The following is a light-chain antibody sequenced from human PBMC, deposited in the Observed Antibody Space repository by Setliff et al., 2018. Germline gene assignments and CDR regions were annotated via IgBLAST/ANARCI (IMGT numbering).Light chain of an antibody. Sequence: QSVLTQPPSASGTPGQRVTISCSGSNSNVGAGYDVHWYQQLPGTAPKLLIYGNSNRPSGVPDRFSGSKSGTSASLAITGLQAEDEADYYCQSYDSSLSGSDVFGTGTKVTVL. CDR3: QSYDSSLSGSDV. J-gene: IGLJ1*01. CDR1: NSNVGAGYD. CDR2: GNS. V-gene: IGLV1-40*01.